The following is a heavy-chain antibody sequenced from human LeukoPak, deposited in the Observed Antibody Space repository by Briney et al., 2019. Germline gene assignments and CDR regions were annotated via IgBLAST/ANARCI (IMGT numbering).Heavy chain of an antibody. D-gene: IGHD2-2*01. Sequence: SETLSLTCTVSGGSLSGYYWSWIRQPPGKGLEWIGEINHSGSTNYNPSLKSRVTISVDTSKNQFSLKLSSVTAADTAVYYCARGHSTVAFNYWGQGTLVTVSS. J-gene: IGHJ4*02. CDR3: ARGHSTVAFNY. CDR1: GGSLSGYY. V-gene: IGHV4-34*01. CDR2: INHSGST.